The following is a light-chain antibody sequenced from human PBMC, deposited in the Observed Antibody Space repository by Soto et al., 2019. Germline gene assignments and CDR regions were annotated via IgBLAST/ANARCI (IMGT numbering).Light chain of an antibody. CDR1: SSDVGGYNY. CDR3: SAYTSSSSVI. V-gene: IGLV2-14*01. CDR2: EVS. Sequence: QSALTQPASVSGSPGQSITISCTGTSSDVGGYNYVSWYQQHPGKAPKLVIYEVSNRPSGISTRFSASKSGNTASLTISRLQAEDEADYYCSAYTSSSSVIFGGGTKLTV. J-gene: IGLJ2*01.